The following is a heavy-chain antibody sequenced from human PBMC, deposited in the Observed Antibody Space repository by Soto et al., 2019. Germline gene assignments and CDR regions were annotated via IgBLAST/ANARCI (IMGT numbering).Heavy chain of an antibody. CDR2: IYYSGST. V-gene: IGHV4-39*01. CDR1: GGSISSSSYY. CDR3: ARLSLLYYFDY. Sequence: KPSETLSLTCTVSGGSISSSSYYWSWIRQPPGKGLEWIGSIYYSGSTYYNPSLKSRVTISVDTSKNQFSLKLSSVTAADTAVYYCARLSLLYYFDYWGQGTLVTVSS. J-gene: IGHJ4*02. D-gene: IGHD3-10*01.